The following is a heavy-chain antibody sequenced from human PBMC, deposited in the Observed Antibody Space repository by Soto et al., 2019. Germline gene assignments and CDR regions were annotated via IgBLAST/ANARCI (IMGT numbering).Heavy chain of an antibody. CDR2: INPNGGYT. CDR1: GGTFSSYA. V-gene: IGHV1-46*01. J-gene: IGHJ4*02. Sequence: ASVKVSCKASGGTFSSYAISWVRQAPGQGLEWMGVINPNGGYTRHAQKFQGRIIMTRDTSSKIVHMELSGLTSEDTAMYYCTRADSDVVILPDVRPLFDLWGQGALVTVSS. CDR3: TRADSDVVILPDVRPLFDL. D-gene: IGHD2-21*02.